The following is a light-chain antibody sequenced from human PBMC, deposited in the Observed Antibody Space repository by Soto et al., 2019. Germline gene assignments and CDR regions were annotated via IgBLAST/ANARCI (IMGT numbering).Light chain of an antibody. CDR1: QDIRGA. J-gene: IGKJ5*01. CDR3: QQLNSYLII. CDR2: DVS. Sequence: AIQLTQSPSSLSASVGDRVTITCRASQDIRGALAWYQQKPGKAPKILIYDVSSLQSGVPSRFSGSSSGTDFALTVPGLQAEDFAPYYCQQLNSYLIIFGQGTR. V-gene: IGKV1-13*02.